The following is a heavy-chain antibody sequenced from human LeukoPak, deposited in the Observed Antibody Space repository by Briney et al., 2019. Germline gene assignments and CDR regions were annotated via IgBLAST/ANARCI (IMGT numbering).Heavy chain of an antibody. CDR1: GGSISSYY. Sequence: SETLSLTCTVSGGSISSYYWSWIRQPPGKGLEWDGYIYYSGSTNYNPSLKSRVTISVDTSKNQFSLQLNSVTPEDTAVYYCARAQAYSGRIFDYWGQGTLVTVSS. D-gene: IGHD1-26*01. CDR3: ARAQAYSGRIFDY. V-gene: IGHV4-59*12. J-gene: IGHJ4*02. CDR2: IYYSGST.